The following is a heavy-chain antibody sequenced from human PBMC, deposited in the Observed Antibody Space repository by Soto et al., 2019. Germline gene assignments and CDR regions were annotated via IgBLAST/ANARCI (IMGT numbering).Heavy chain of an antibody. CDR2: IYYTGNT. Sequence: SETLSLTCTVSGGSIISYYCNWIRQSPGKGLEWIGYIYYTGNTKYNPSLESRVTISVDTSKKQFFLKLNSVTPADTAVYYCAGGPYYFGLDVWGQGTTVTVSS. J-gene: IGHJ6*02. CDR3: AGGPYYFGLDV. D-gene: IGHD3-10*01. V-gene: IGHV4-59*01. CDR1: GGSIISYY.